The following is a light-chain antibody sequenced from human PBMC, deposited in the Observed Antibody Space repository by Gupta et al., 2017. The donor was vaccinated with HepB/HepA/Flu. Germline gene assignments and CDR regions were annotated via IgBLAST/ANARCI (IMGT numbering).Light chain of an antibody. CDR3: QSYDSGRSGYV. J-gene: IGLJ1*01. V-gene: IGLV1-40*01. CDR2: GDI. CDR1: SSNIGAGYA. Sequence: SVLTQPPSVSRAPAPRVNSYCTGSSSNIGAGYAVQWYQHRPGTAPKLLIYGDINRPSGVPDRFSGSKSGTSNSLAITGLQAEDEADYYCQSYDSGRSGYVFGTGTKVTVL.